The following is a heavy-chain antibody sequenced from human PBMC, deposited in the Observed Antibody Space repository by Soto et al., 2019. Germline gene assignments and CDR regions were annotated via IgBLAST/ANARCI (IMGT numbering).Heavy chain of an antibody. CDR2: IIPIFGTA. J-gene: IGHJ3*02. V-gene: IGHV1-69*01. D-gene: IGHD3-22*01. CDR3: ARDRDYYDSSGYPRHDAFDI. CDR1: GGTFSSYA. Sequence: QVQLVQSGAEVKKPGSSVKVSCKASGGTFSSYAISWVRQAPGQGLEWMGGIIPIFGTANYAQKFQGRVPITADESTSKAYMELSSLRSEDTAVYYCARDRDYYDSSGYPRHDAFDIWGQGTMVTVSS.